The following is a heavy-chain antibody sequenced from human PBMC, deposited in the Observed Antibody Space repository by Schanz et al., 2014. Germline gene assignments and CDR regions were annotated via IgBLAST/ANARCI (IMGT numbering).Heavy chain of an antibody. V-gene: IGHV3-7*03. J-gene: IGHJ3*02. CDR3: ARENLNWEAFDI. D-gene: IGHD7-27*01. CDR2: IKPDGSEK. CDR1: GFTFSSYW. Sequence: EVQLVESGGGLVQPGGSLRLSCAASGFTFSSYWMSWVRQAPGKGLEWVAKIKPDGSEKLYVDSVRGRFAVSRDNVKNSLYLEMTSLRGEDTAVYYCARENLNWEAFDIWGQGTVVTVSS.